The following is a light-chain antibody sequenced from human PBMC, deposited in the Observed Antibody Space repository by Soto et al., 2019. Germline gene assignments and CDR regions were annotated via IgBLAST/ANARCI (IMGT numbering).Light chain of an antibody. CDR3: SSCRGITALV. CDR1: SSDVGGYNF. Sequence: QSALTQPASVSGSPGQSITIFCTGTSSDVGGYNFVSWYQQRPGKAPKLMIYEVSNRPSGVSNRFSGSKSGNTASLTISGLQAEDEADYYCSSCRGITALVFGGGTKVTVL. V-gene: IGLV2-14*01. J-gene: IGLJ3*02. CDR2: EVS.